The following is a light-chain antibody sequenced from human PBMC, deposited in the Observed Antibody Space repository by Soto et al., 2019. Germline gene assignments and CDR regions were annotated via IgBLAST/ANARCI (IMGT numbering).Light chain of an antibody. CDR3: QQLDSYPIS. CDR2: AAS. J-gene: IGKJ5*01. Sequence: DLQLTQSPSFLSASVGDRVTITCRASQGIGSYLVWYQQKPGKAPKLLIYAASTLQSGVPSRFGGSGSGTEFTLTISSLQPEDFATYYCQQLDSYPISFGQGTRLEIK. CDR1: QGIGSY. V-gene: IGKV1-9*01.